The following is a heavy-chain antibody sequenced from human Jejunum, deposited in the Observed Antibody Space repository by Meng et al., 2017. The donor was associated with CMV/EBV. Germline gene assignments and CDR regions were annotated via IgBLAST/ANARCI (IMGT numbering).Heavy chain of an antibody. CDR3: ALDMGWYRFDS. D-gene: IGHD6-19*01. CDR2: IRKNGDEI. V-gene: IGHV3-7*01. J-gene: IGHJ4*02. CDR1: GFTLGNHW. Sequence: CVASGFTLGNHWMGWVRQAPGKGLEWVADIRKNGDEIYYVNSVKSRFTISRDNAKNSLYLQMTGLGAEDTALYYCALDMGWYRFDSWGQGTLVTVSS.